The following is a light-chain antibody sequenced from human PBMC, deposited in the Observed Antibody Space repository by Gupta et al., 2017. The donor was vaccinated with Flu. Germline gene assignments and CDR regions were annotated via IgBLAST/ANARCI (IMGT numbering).Light chain of an antibody. CDR2: KSS. Sequence: IHITQSPSTLSASVGDRVTITCRASQSLSSWLAWYQQKPGQAPNVLIYKSSALDSGVPSRFSGSGSGTDFTLTISSLQPDDFATYYCQQDNTYPWTFGQGTKVEIK. J-gene: IGKJ1*01. V-gene: IGKV1-5*03. CDR3: QQDNTYPWT. CDR1: QSLSSW.